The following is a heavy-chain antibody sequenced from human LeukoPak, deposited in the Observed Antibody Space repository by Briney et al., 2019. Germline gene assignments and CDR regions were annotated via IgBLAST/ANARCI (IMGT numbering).Heavy chain of an antibody. V-gene: IGHV4-59*01. CDR1: GGSISSNY. CDR2: IYYSGST. Sequence: PSETLSLTCTVSGGSISSNYWIWIRQPPGKGLEWIGYIYYSGSTNYNPSLKSRVTISVDTSKNRFSLKLSSVTAADTAVYYCARAADSSDWYLGYWGQGMLVTVSS. CDR3: ARAADSSDWYLGY. J-gene: IGHJ4*02. D-gene: IGHD3-22*01.